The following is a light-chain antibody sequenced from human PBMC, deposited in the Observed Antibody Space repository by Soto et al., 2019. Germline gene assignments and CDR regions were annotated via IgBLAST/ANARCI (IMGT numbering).Light chain of an antibody. CDR3: QQYTNTNNPWM. CDR1: QTISTW. J-gene: IGKJ1*01. Sequence: DIQVTQSPPTLSASVGDRVTITSRSIQTISTWMAWYQQKPGKAPKLLVYDASTLQSGVASRFSGSGSGTEFTLIISGLQPDDSATYYCQQYTNTNNPWMFGQGTKVDI. CDR2: DAS. V-gene: IGKV1-5*01.